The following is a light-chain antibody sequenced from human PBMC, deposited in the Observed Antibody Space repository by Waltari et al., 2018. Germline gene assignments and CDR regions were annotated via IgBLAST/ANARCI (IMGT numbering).Light chain of an antibody. V-gene: IGLV2-14*03. Sequence: QSALTQPASVSGSPGQSITISCTGSSSDVGGDDSVSWYQDHPGQAPKVIIYDVNNRPSGVSDRFSGSNSGNTASLTISVLQAEDEADYYCCSQSSFNGVIFGGGTKLTVL. CDR1: SSDVGGDDS. CDR3: CSQSSFNGVI. CDR2: DVN. J-gene: IGLJ2*01.